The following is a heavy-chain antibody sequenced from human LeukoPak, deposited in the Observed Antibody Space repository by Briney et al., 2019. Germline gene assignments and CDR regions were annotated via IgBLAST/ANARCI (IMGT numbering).Heavy chain of an antibody. Sequence: GGSLRLSCAASGFTFSSYAMSWVRQAPGKGLGWVSAISCSGGSTYYADSVKGRFTISRDDSKNTLYLQMNSLRAEDTAVYYCAKSAYSSGWSLSDYWGQGTLVNVSS. CDR2: ISCSGGST. J-gene: IGHJ4*02. CDR3: AKSAYSSGWSLSDY. D-gene: IGHD6-19*01. CDR1: GFTFSSYA. V-gene: IGHV3-23*01.